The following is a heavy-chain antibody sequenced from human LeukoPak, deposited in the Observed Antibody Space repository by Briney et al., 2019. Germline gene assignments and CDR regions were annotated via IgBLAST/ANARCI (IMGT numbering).Heavy chain of an antibody. J-gene: IGHJ4*02. CDR2: IIPIFGTA. V-gene: IGHV1-69*13. CDR3: ARAPLLAAAGTRGFDY. CDR1: GCTFSSYA. D-gene: IGHD6-13*01. Sequence: SVNVSCKSSGCTFSSYAISWVRQAPGQGLEWMGGIIPIFGTANYAQKFHGRVTITADESTSTAYMALSSLTSEDTAVYYCARAPLLAAAGTRGFDYWGQGTLVTVSS.